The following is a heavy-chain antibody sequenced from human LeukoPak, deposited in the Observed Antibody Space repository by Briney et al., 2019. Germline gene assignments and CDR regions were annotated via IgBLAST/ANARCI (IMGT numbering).Heavy chain of an antibody. J-gene: IGHJ3*01. CDR3: ARDPIWFGELSE. Sequence: SETLSLTCTVSGGSISSYYWSWIRQPPGKGLEWIGYIYYSGSTNYNPSLKSRVTISVDTSKNQFSLKLGSVTAADTAVYYCARDPIWFGELSEWGQGTMVTVSS. V-gene: IGHV4-59*12. D-gene: IGHD3-10*01. CDR2: IYYSGST. CDR1: GGSISSYY.